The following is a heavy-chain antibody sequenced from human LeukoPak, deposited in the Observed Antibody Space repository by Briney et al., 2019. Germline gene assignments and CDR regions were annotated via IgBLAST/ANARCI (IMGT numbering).Heavy chain of an antibody. Sequence: PGGSLRLSCAASGFTVSSNYMSWARRAPGKGLEWVSVIYSGGSTYYADSVKGRFTISRDNSKNTLYLQMNNLRAEDTAVYYCARRTPYSSGPFDYWGQGTLVTVSS. CDR1: GFTVSSNY. J-gene: IGHJ4*02. D-gene: IGHD6-19*01. CDR3: ARRTPYSSGPFDY. V-gene: IGHV3-66*01. CDR2: IYSGGST.